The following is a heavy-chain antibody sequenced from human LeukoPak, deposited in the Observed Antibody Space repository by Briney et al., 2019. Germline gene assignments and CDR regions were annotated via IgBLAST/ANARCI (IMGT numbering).Heavy chain of an antibody. CDR3: ASQDVLRYFDWLKPGYYYYYGMDV. Sequence: GRSLRLSCAASGFTFSSYGMHWVRQAPGKGLEWVAVISYDGSNKYYADSVKGRFTISRDNSKNTLYLQMNSLRAEDTAVYYCASQDVLRYFDWLKPGYYYYYGMDVWGQGTTVTVSS. CDR1: GFTFSSYG. D-gene: IGHD3-9*01. J-gene: IGHJ6*02. V-gene: IGHV3-30*03. CDR2: ISYDGSNK.